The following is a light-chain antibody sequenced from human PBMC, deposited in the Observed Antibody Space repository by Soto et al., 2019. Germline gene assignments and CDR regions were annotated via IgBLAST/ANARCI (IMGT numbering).Light chain of an antibody. Sequence: VMTQSPATLSVSPGERATLSCRASQSVSSNLAWYQQKPGQAPRLLIYGASTRATGIPARISGSGSGTEFSLTISSLQSKDFAVYYCQQRGLTFGGGTKEEIK. CDR3: QQRGLT. V-gene: IGKV3-15*01. CDR2: GAS. CDR1: QSVSSN. J-gene: IGKJ4*01.